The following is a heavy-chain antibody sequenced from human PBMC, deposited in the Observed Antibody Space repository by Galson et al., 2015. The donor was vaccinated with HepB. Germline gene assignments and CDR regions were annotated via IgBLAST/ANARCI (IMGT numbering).Heavy chain of an antibody. CDR3: ARGRVGEVVIIPGAVNHPRISYGLDV. CDR2: FIPHLGRA. V-gene: IGHV1-69*10. D-gene: IGHD2-2*01. CDR1: GSSFNSFT. J-gene: IGHJ6*02. Sequence: SVKVSCKASGSSFNSFTFCWVRQAPGQGLEWMGEFIPHLGRAKYTQQFQGRVTITADKSTATVFMDLRSLRSDDTAKYYCARGRVGEVVIIPGAVNHPRISYGLDVWGQGTTVTVSS.